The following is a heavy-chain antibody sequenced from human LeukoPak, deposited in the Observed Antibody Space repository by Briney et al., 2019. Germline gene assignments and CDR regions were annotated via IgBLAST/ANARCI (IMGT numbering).Heavy chain of an antibody. J-gene: IGHJ5*02. CDR3: ARVDTAMDTYNWFDP. CDR1: GYTFNSYY. V-gene: IGHV1-18*04. Sequence: ASVKVSCKASGYTFNSYYMHWVRQAPGQGLEWMGWISAYNGNTNYAQKLQGRVTMTTDTSTSTAYMELRSLRSDDTAVYYCARVDTAMDTYNWFDPWGQGTLVTVSS. CDR2: ISAYNGNT. D-gene: IGHD5-18*01.